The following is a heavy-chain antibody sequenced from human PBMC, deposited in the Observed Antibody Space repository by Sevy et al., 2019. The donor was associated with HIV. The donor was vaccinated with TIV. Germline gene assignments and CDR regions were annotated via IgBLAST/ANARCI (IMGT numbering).Heavy chain of an antibody. CDR1: GFTFSNYN. CDR2: ISSNSADI. J-gene: IGHJ3*02. V-gene: IGHV3-21*01. D-gene: IGHD1-26*01. CDR3: ARHLLVGSTYVFDI. Sequence: GGSLRLSCAASGFTFSNYNMNWVRQAPGEGLKWVSSISSNSADIYYTDSVKGRFTVSRDNSRKSLFLQMNGLSAEDTALYYCARHLLVGSTYVFDIWGRGTMVTVSS.